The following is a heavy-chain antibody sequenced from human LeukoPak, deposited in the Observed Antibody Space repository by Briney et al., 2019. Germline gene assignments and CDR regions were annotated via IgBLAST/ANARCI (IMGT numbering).Heavy chain of an antibody. Sequence: GGSLRVSCAASGFTFSSYAMHWVRQAPGKGLEYVSAISSNGGSTYYADSVKGRFTISRDNSKNMLYLQMGSLRAEDMAVYYCARDDSSGLRPYYFDYWGQGTLVTVSS. CDR3: ARDDSSGLRPYYFDY. J-gene: IGHJ4*02. D-gene: IGHD3-22*01. V-gene: IGHV3-64*02. CDR1: GFTFSSYA. CDR2: ISSNGGST.